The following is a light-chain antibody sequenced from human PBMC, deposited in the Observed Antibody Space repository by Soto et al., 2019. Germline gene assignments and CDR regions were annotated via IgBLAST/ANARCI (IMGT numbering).Light chain of an antibody. Sequence: EIVMTPSPATLSVSPGERATLSCRASQSVSSDLAWYQQRPGQAPRVLIYGASTRATGFPARFSGSGSGTEFTLTISSLQSEDFAIYYCQQYNNWPRTFGQGTKVDI. J-gene: IGKJ1*01. CDR3: QQYNNWPRT. CDR1: QSVSSD. CDR2: GAS. V-gene: IGKV3-15*01.